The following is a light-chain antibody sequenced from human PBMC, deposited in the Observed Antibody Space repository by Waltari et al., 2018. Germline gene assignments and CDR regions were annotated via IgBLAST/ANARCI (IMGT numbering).Light chain of an antibody. CDR2: EVS. V-gene: IGLV2-14*01. CDR3: LSYTSSSTYV. Sequence: QSALTQPASVSGSPGQSITLSCTGTRSDVGGYDYVSWYQQHPGKVPKLMIYEVSNRPSGVSNRFSGSKSGNTASLTISGLQAEDEADYYCLSYTSSSTYVFGTGTKVTVL. J-gene: IGLJ1*01. CDR1: RSDVGGYDY.